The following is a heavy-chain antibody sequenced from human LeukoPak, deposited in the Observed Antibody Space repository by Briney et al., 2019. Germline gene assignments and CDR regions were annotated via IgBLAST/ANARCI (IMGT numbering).Heavy chain of an antibody. CDR3: ARAMRWTSGPVELGWFDR. Sequence: SETLSLTCSFSGDSFSDYYWTWIRRPPGGRPEWIGHIYFRGSTKYNPSLKNRVTISVDTSKNQVYLTLTSVTAADTAVYYCARAMRWTSGPVELGWFDRWGQGTLVTVSS. D-gene: IGHD1-1*01. J-gene: IGHJ5*02. CDR1: GDSFSDYY. CDR2: IYFRGST. V-gene: IGHV4-59*01.